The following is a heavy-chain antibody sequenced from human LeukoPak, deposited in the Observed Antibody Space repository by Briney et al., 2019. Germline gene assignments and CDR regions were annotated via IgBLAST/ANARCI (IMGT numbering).Heavy chain of an antibody. CDR3: ARDKYYDFWSGYSFDY. J-gene: IGHJ4*02. CDR2: IKQDGSEK. V-gene: IGHV3-7*01. D-gene: IGHD3-3*01. Sequence: PGGSLRLSCAASGFTFSSYWMSWVRQAPGKGLEWVANIKQDGSEKYYVDSVKGRFTISRDNAKYPLYLQMNSLRAEDTAVYYCARDKYYDFWSGYSFDYWGQGTLVTVSS. CDR1: GFTFSSYW.